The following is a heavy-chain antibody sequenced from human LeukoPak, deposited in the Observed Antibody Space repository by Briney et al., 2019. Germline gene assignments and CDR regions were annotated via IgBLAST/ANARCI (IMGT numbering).Heavy chain of an antibody. CDR1: VLTFTNTW. D-gene: IGHD2-2*01. CDR3: ATTWSTRKCFDY. Sequence: GGSLRLSCAASVLTFTNTWMSWVRLAPGRGLEWVCRIKSETDGGTTEYAAPVKGRFTISRDDSENTLFLQMNSLKTEDTALYYCATTWSTRKCFDYWGRGTMVTVSS. J-gene: IGHJ4*02. CDR2: IKSETDGGTT. V-gene: IGHV3-15*01.